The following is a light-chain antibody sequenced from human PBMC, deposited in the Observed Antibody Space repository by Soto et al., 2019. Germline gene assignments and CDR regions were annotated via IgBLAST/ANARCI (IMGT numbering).Light chain of an antibody. CDR3: QQYNSFSHT. CDR2: KAS. V-gene: IGKV1-5*03. CDR1: QSISSW. Sequence: DIQMTQSPSTLSASVGDRVTITCRASQSISSWLAWYQQKPGKAPKLLIYKASSLESGVPSRFGGSGSGTEFTFTISSLQPHDFATYYCQQYNSFSHTFGRGIKLEI. J-gene: IGKJ2*01.